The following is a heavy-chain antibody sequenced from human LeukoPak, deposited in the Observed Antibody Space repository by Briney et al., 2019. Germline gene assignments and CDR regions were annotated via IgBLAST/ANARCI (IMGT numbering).Heavy chain of an antibody. J-gene: IGHJ4*02. CDR2: ISSSSSYI. CDR3: ARALRRPLNFY. D-gene: IGHD4-17*01. Sequence: GGSLRLSCAASGFTYSSYSMDWVRQAPGKGLEWVSSISSSSSYIYYADSVKGRFTISRDNGKNSLYAQMNSLRAEDTAVYYCARALRRPLNFYCGQGTLVTVSS. V-gene: IGHV3-21*01. CDR1: GFTYSSYS.